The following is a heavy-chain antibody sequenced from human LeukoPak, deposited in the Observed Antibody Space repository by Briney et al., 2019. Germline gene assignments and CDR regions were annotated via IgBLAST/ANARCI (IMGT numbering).Heavy chain of an antibody. D-gene: IGHD4-17*01. CDR1: GGSIKSYF. Sequence: PSETLSLTCTVSGGSIKSYFWSWIRQSPGKGLEWIGYISYRGSINYNPSLESRVIISIDTSKNQFSLKLSSVTAADTAVYYCARHLYGDYVSDSWGQGNLVTVSS. V-gene: IGHV4-59*08. CDR2: ISYRGSI. J-gene: IGHJ4*02. CDR3: ARHLYGDYVSDS.